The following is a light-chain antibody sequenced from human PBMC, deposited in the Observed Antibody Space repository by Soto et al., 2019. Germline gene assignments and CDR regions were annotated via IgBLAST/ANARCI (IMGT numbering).Light chain of an antibody. Sequence: DLQMTQSPSTLSASVGDRVIITCRASQSISSWLAWYQQKPGKAPKLLIYKASSLESGVPSRFSGSGSGTEFTLTISSLQPDDFATYYCQQYNSYWTFGQGTKVEIK. CDR3: QQYNSYWT. V-gene: IGKV1-5*03. J-gene: IGKJ1*01. CDR1: QSISSW. CDR2: KAS.